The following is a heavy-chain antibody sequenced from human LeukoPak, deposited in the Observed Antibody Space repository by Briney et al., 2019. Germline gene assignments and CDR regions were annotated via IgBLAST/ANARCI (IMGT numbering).Heavy chain of an antibody. Sequence: GGSLRLSCAASGFTFSTYGMHWVRQAPGKGQEYVSGIGPDGGTTYYAKSVKGRFIISRDNSKNMVYLQMGSLTVDDMAVYYCARGAQLTDCWGRGTLVTVSS. J-gene: IGHJ4*02. CDR2: IGPDGGTT. D-gene: IGHD6-13*01. CDR1: GFTFSTYG. V-gene: IGHV3-64*01. CDR3: ARGAQLTDC.